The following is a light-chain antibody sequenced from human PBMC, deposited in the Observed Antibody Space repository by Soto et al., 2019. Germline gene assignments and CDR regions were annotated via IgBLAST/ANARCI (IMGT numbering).Light chain of an antibody. J-gene: IGKJ1*01. CDR2: DAT. V-gene: IGKV1-5*01. Sequence: DIQMTQTPSTLSASVGDRVTITCRASQSIDIWLAWYQQKPGQAPKVLIWDATTLHRGVPSRFSGSGSGSEFTLTISSLQPDDSATYYCQQYSTYWTFGLGTKVDIK. CDR3: QQYSTYWT. CDR1: QSIDIW.